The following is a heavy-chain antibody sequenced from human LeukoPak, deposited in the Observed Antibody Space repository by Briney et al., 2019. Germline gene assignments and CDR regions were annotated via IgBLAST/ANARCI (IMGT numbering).Heavy chain of an antibody. J-gene: IGHJ4*02. D-gene: IGHD2-2*01. Sequence: PGGSLRLSCAASGFTFSSYAMSWVRQAPGKGLEWVSAISGSGGSTYYADSVKGRSTISRDNSKNTLYLQMNSLRAEDTAVYYCAKLGSSTSWDYYFDYWGQGTLVTVSS. V-gene: IGHV3-23*01. CDR2: ISGSGGST. CDR1: GFTFSSYA. CDR3: AKLGSSTSWDYYFDY.